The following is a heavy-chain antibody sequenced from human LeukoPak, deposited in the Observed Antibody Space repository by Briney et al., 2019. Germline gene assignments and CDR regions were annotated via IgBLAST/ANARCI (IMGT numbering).Heavy chain of an antibody. V-gene: IGHV3-74*01. CDR3: ARDSIAVAGTGLYYYYYMDV. J-gene: IGHJ6*03. Sequence: SGGSLRLSCAASGFTFSSYWMHWVRQAPGKGLVWVSRINSDGSSTSYADSVKGRFTISRDNAKNTLYLQMNSLRAEDTAVYYCARDSIAVAGTGLYYYYYMDVWGKGTTVTISS. CDR1: GFTFSSYW. CDR2: INSDGSST. D-gene: IGHD6-19*01.